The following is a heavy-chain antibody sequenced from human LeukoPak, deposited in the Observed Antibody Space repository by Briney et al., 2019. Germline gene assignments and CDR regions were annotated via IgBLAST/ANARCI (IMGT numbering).Heavy chain of an antibody. Sequence: PSETLSLTCTASGGSISHYFWSWIRQPPGQGLEWVGYVYYRGNTIYSPSLRSRVTISVDSSKNEFSLKMTSVTAADTAVYYCARHADIALYREGMDVWGKGTTVTVSS. CDR1: GGSISHYF. V-gene: IGHV4-59*01. D-gene: IGHD2-15*01. CDR2: VYYRGNT. J-gene: IGHJ6*04. CDR3: ARHADIALYREGMDV.